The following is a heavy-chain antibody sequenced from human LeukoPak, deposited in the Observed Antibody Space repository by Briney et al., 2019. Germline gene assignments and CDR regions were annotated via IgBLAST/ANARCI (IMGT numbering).Heavy chain of an antibody. CDR3: ARGGSLGY. CDR2: ISSSGSAI. D-gene: IGHD6-19*01. J-gene: IGHJ4*02. CDR1: GFTFSAYS. V-gene: IGHV3-48*04. Sequence: PGGSLRLSCAVSGFTFSAYSMNWVRQAPGKGLEWVSKISSSGSAIYYADSVKGRFTISRDNAKSTLYLQMNSLRAEDTAVYYCARGGSLGYWGQGTLVTVSS.